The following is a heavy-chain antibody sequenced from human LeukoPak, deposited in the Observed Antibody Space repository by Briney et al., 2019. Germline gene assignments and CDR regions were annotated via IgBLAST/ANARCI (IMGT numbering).Heavy chain of an antibody. V-gene: IGHV4-59*08. J-gene: IGHJ6*02. Sequence: SETLSLTCTVSGDSLRGYYWTWIRQAPGKGLEWIGNIYSNRDTNYSPTLKSRVTMSVDTSYNEISLQLSSVTAADTAVYFCARSTSSGSYGYYVYPMNVWGQGTTVTVSS. D-gene: IGHD1-26*01. CDR1: GDSLRGYY. CDR2: IYSNRDT. CDR3: ARSTSSGSYGYYVYPMNV.